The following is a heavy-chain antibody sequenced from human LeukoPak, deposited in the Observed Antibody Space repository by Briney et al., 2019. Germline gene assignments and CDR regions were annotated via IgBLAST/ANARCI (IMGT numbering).Heavy chain of an antibody. CDR2: INWNGGST. V-gene: IGHV3-20*04. CDR3: AREQVAAAGSEGVPWFDP. Sequence: PGGSLRLSCAVSGFTFSDYYMSWIRQAPGKGLEWVSGINWNGGSTGYADSVKGRFTISRDNAKNSLYLQMNSLRAEDTALYYCAREQVAAAGSEGVPWFDPWGQGTLVTVSS. CDR1: GFTFSDYY. D-gene: IGHD6-13*01. J-gene: IGHJ5*02.